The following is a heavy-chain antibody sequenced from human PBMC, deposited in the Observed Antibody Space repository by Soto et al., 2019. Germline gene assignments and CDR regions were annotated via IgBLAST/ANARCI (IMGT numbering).Heavy chain of an antibody. CDR1: GFTFVDYA. CDR2: INWNSGSI. D-gene: IGHD3-10*01. CDR3: AKDRGSGSYAANYYYYGMDV. J-gene: IGHJ6*02. Sequence: GGSLRLSCAASGFTFVDYAVHWVRQAPGKGLEWVSGINWNSGSIGYADSVKGRFTISRDNAKTSLYLQMNSLRAEDTALYYCAKDRGSGSYAANYYYYGMDVWGQGTTVTVSS. V-gene: IGHV3-9*01.